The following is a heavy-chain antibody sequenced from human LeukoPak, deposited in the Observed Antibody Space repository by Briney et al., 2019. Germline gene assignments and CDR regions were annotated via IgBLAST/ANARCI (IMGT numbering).Heavy chain of an antibody. J-gene: IGHJ4*02. D-gene: IGHD3-16*02. Sequence: PGGSLRLSCAASGCTFSNYYMHWVRQAPGEGLVWISGINTDGSSNYYGDSVKGRFTISRDNARKTPYLLMSSLRAEDSAIYYCVRYRPAPAWGQGTLVTVAS. CDR2: INTDGSSN. CDR3: VRYRPAPA. V-gene: IGHV3-74*01. CDR1: GCTFSNYY.